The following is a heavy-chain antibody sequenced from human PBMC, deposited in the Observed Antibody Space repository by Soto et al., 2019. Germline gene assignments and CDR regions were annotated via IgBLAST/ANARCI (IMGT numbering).Heavy chain of an antibody. CDR1: GYTFINYG. V-gene: IGHV1-18*04. Sequence: ASEKVSCKASGYTFINYGISWVRQAPGQGLEWLGWINTYSDRTNYAQEFQGRVSMTTEKSTCTVYMELRSLRSGDTALYYCARDYTGRGYFDHWGQGSLVTVSS. D-gene: IGHD2-8*02. CDR2: INTYSDRT. CDR3: ARDYTGRGYFDH. J-gene: IGHJ4*02.